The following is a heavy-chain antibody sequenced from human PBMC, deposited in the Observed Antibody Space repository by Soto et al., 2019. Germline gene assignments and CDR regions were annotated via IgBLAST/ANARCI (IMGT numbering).Heavy chain of an antibody. J-gene: IGHJ3*02. CDR1: GGSTSSYY. V-gene: IGHV4-59*01. CDR3: ARVLISDFSLYEVFDI. D-gene: IGHD3-3*01. CDR2: IYYSGST. Sequence: SETLSLTCTVSGGSTSSYYWSWIRQPPGKGLEWIGYIYYSGSTNYNPSLKSRVTISVDTSKNQFSLKLSSVTAADTAVYYCARVLISDFSLYEVFDIGGQGKRV.